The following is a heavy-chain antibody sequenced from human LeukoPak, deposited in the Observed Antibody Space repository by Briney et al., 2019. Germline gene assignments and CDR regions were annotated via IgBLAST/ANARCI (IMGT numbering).Heavy chain of an antibody. J-gene: IGHJ4*02. D-gene: IGHD3-22*01. CDR2: IGSNGGTT. Sequence: GGSLRLSCSASGFTFSSYAFYWVRQTPGKGLEYVSTIGSNGGTTFYADSVKGRFTVSRENCEVTLYLQMSSLRDEDTSVYYCVKDLLPHYYDSSGYYGAFDCWGQGTLVTVSS. CDR3: VKDLLPHYYDSSGYYGAFDC. V-gene: IGHV3-64D*09. CDR1: GFTFSSYA.